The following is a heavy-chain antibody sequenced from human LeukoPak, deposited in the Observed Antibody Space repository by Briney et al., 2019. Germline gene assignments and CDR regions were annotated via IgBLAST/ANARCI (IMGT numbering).Heavy chain of an antibody. CDR2: IYHSGST. J-gene: IGHJ2*01. V-gene: IGHV4-30-2*01. CDR3: ARAHLEQLEGWYFDL. Sequence: SETLSLTCAVSGGSISSGGYSWSWIRQPPGKGLEWIGYIYHSGSTYYNPSLKSRVTISVDRSKNQFSLKLSSVTAADTAVYYCARAHLEQLEGWYFDLWGRGTLVTVSS. CDR1: GGSISSGGYS. D-gene: IGHD6-13*01.